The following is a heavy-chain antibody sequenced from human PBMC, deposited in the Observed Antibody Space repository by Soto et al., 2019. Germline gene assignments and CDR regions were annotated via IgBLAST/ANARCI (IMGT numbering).Heavy chain of an antibody. CDR1: GASITQYY. CDR2: VSSTGST. V-gene: IGHV4-59*12. Sequence: SETLSLTCTVSGASITQYYWNWIRQSPGKGLEWIVSVSSTGSTVYNPSLTSRATIKPDTPKNQFSLQLNSVTPEDTAVYYCARGPGILNPWGQGTLVTVSS. CDR3: ARGPGILNP. J-gene: IGHJ5*02. D-gene: IGHD3-9*01.